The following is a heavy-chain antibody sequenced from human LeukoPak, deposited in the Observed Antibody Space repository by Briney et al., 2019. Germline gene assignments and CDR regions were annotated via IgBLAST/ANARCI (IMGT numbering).Heavy chain of an antibody. J-gene: IGHJ1*01. CDR1: GFTFSSYA. D-gene: IGHD1-26*01. Sequence: GGSLRLSCAASGFTFSSYAMSWVRQSPGKGLEWVSGISGSGGTTRYADSVKGRFTISRDNSKNTLYLQMNSLRAEDTAVYYCAKDPNSGGYPEYFHHWGQGTLVTVSS. CDR2: ISGSGGTT. V-gene: IGHV3-23*01. CDR3: AKDPNSGGYPEYFHH.